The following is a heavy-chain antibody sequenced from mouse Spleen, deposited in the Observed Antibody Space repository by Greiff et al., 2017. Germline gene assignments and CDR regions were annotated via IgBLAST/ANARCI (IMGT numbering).Heavy chain of an antibody. CDR3: ARRGLLLAWFAY. D-gene: IGHD2-10*01. CDR1: GYTFTSYW. Sequence: QVQLQQPGAELVKPGASVKLSCKASGYTFTSYWMHWVKQRPGQGLEWIGMIHPNSGSANYNEKFKSKATLTVDKSSSTAYMQLSSLTSEDSAVYYCARRGLLLAWFAYWGQGTLVTVSA. J-gene: IGHJ3*01. V-gene: IGHV1-64*01. CDR2: IHPNSGSA.